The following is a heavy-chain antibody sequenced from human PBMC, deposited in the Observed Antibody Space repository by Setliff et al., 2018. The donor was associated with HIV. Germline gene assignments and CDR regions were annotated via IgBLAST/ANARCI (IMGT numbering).Heavy chain of an antibody. CDR3: NADLPGGYSPYFDF. J-gene: IGHJ4*02. CDR1: GLTFIKTW. D-gene: IGHD2-21*02. CDR2: IKSKTDGGTV. V-gene: IGHV3-15*01. Sequence: PGGSLRLSCEVSGLTFIKTWMSWVRPATGKGLEWVASIKSKTDGGTVDYAAAVSGRFTISRDDSKNTLYLEINSLKIEDTAVYYCNADLPGGYSPYFDFWGRGTLVTVSS.